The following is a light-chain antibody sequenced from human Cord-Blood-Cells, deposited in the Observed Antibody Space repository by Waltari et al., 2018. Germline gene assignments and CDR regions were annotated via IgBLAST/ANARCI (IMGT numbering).Light chain of an antibody. CDR3: QQYGSSPPLT. CDR2: GAS. Sequence: IVLTQSPGTLSLSPGERANLACRASQSVSSSYLAWYQQKPGQAPRLLIYGASSRATGIPDRFSGSWSGTDFTLTISRLEPEDFAVYYCQQYGSSPPLTFGGGTKVEIK. V-gene: IGKV3-20*01. CDR1: QSVSSSY. J-gene: IGKJ4*01.